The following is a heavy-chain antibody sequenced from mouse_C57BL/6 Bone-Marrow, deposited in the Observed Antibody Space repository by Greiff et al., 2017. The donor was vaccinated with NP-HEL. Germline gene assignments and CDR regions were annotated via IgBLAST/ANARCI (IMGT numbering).Heavy chain of an antibody. Sequence: EVHLVESGGGLVKPGGSLKLSCAASGFTFSDYGMHWVRQAPEKGLEWVAYISSGSSTIYYADTVKGRFTISRDNAKNTLFLQMTSLRSEDTAMYYCARGGTGTAWFAYGGQGTRVTVSA. CDR1: GFTFSDYG. J-gene: IGHJ3*01. CDR2: ISSGSSTI. CDR3: ARGGTGTAWFAY. D-gene: IGHD4-1*01. V-gene: IGHV5-17*01.